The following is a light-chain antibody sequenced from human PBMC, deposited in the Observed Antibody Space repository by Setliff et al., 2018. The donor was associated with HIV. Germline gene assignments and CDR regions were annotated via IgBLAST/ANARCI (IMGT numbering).Light chain of an antibody. CDR2: AVS. CDR1: SSDVGGYNY. J-gene: IGLJ1*01. V-gene: IGLV2-14*03. CDR3: SSYASRTPLYV. Sequence: QSVLTQPASVSGSPGQSITISCTATSSDVGGYNYVSWYQQHPGKAPKLMISAVSNRPSGVSNRFSGSKSGNTASLTTSGLQAEDEADYYCSSYASRTPLYVFGTGTKVTVL.